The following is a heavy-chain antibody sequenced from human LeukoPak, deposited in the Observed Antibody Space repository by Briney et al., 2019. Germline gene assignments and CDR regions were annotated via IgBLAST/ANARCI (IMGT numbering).Heavy chain of an antibody. CDR3: GGRRV. D-gene: IGHD3-16*01. J-gene: IGHJ6*04. V-gene: IGHV3-15*01. CDR2: VRSKSDAGTM. Sequence: GGSLRLSCVASGFTFSSYSMHWARQAPGKGLEWVGRVRSKSDAGTMDYAAHVEGRFTISRDDSKNMVYLDMNSLKTEDTAVYYCGGRRVWGNGTVVTVSS. CDR1: GFTFSSYS.